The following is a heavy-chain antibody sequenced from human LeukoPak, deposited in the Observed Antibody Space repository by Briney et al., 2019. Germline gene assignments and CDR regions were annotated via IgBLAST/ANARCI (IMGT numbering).Heavy chain of an antibody. D-gene: IGHD6-6*01. Sequence: GASVKVSCKVSGYTLTELSMHWVRQAPGKGLEWMGGFDPEDGETIYAQKFQGRVTMTEDTSTDTAYMELSSLRSEDTAAYYCATAIAARPGDDYWGQGTLVTVSS. CDR2: FDPEDGET. V-gene: IGHV1-24*01. CDR3: ATAIAARPGDDY. J-gene: IGHJ4*02. CDR1: GYTLTELS.